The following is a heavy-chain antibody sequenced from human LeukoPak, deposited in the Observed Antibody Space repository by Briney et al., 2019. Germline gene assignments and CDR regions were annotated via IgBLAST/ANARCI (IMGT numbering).Heavy chain of an antibody. Sequence: ASVKVSCKTSGYXFTNYYIHWVRQAPGQGLEWMGIINLGDGTTSYAQKFQGRVTMTRDTSTSTVYMELSSLRSDDTDTAVYYCARHDLPGNSPFGYWGQGTLVTVSS. V-gene: IGHV1-46*01. CDR2: INLGDGTT. CDR1: GYXFTNYY. D-gene: IGHD4-23*01. J-gene: IGHJ4*02. CDR3: ARHDLPGNSPFGY.